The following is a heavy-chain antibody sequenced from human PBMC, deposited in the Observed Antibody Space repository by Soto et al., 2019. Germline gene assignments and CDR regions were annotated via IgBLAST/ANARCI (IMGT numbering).Heavy chain of an antibody. CDR2: IIPILGIA. Sequence: QVQLVHSGAEVKKPGSSVKVSCKASGGTFSSYTISWVRQAPGQGLEWMGRIIPILGIANYAQKFQGRVTITADKSTSTAYRELSSLRSEDTAVYYCARTRTYSGYDLPDYYFDYWGQGTLVTVSS. CDR1: GGTFSSYT. CDR3: ARTRTYSGYDLPDYYFDY. V-gene: IGHV1-69*02. J-gene: IGHJ4*02. D-gene: IGHD5-12*01.